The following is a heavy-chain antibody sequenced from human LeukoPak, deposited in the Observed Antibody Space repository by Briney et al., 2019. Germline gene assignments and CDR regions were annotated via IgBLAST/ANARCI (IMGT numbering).Heavy chain of an antibody. CDR3: VSTTRSSPFDN. CDR2: IKQGGSDK. V-gene: IGHV3-7*01. Sequence: AGGSLRLSCAASGFTFSAYWMSWVRQAPGKGLEWLANIKQGGSDKQYVDSVKGRFAISRDNAKTSVYLQMNSLRAEDTAVYYCVSTTRSSPFDNWGQGTLVTVSS. CDR1: GFTFSAYW. D-gene: IGHD1-1*01. J-gene: IGHJ4*02.